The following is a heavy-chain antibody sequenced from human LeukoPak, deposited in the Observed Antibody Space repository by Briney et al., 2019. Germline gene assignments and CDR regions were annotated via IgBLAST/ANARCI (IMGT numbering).Heavy chain of an antibody. CDR2: ISISSSYI. CDR3: ARGGGIAEGYYFDS. CDR1: GFTFSSYS. Sequence: WGSLRLSCAASGFTFSSYSMNWVRQAPGKGLKWLATISISSSYINYAHSIKGRFTISRDNARNSLYLQMNRLRAEDTAIYYCARGGGIAEGYYFDSWGQGTLVTVSS. V-gene: IGHV3-21*01. J-gene: IGHJ4*02. D-gene: IGHD6-13*01.